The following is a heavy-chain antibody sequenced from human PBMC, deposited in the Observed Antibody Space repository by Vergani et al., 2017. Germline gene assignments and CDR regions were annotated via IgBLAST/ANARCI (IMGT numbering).Heavy chain of an antibody. D-gene: IGHD3-10*01. Sequence: EGQLVESGGDCVQRGGSLRLSCAASGFISSSYWMSWVRQPPGKGLEWVANVNQDGSEKYYVDSVRGRFTISRDNAKNSIYLQMNSLRAEDTAVYFCVRVPLIRRGSGNYGINNYHGMDVWGQGTTVIVSS. CDR2: VNQDGSEK. CDR3: VRVPLIRRGSGNYGINNYHGMDV. CDR1: GFISSSYW. J-gene: IGHJ6*02. V-gene: IGHV3-7*01.